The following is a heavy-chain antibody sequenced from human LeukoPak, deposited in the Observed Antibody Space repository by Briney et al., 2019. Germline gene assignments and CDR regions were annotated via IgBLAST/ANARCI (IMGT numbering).Heavy chain of an antibody. CDR3: ARGEGWYCSSTSCFTHWFDP. J-gene: IGHJ5*02. Sequence: SETLSLTCTVSGGSISSSSYYWGWIRQPPGKGLEWIGSIYYSGSTYYNPSLKSRVTISVDTSKNQFSLKLSSVTAADTAVYYCARGEGWYCSSTSCFTHWFDPWGQGTLVTVSS. D-gene: IGHD2-2*02. CDR2: IYYSGST. CDR1: GGSISSSSYY. V-gene: IGHV4-39*01.